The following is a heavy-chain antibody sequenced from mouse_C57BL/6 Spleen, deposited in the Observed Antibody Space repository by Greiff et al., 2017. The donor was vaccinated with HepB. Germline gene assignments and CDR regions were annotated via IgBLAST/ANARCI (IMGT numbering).Heavy chain of an antibody. V-gene: IGHV14-4*01. CDR1: GFNIKDDY. CDR2: IDPENGDT. J-gene: IGHJ3*01. Sequence: VQLQQSGAELVRPGASVKLSCTASGFNIKDDYMHWVKQRPEQGLEWIGWIDPENGDTEYASKFQGKATITADTSSNTAYLQLSSLTSEDTAVYYCTTTSYYYGSSSWFAYWGQGTLVTVSA. CDR3: TTTSYYYGSSSWFAY. D-gene: IGHD1-1*01.